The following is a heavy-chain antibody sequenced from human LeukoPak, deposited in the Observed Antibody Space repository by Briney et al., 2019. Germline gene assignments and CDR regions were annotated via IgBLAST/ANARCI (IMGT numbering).Heavy chain of an antibody. V-gene: IGHV4-39*07. Sequence: SETLSLTCTVSGGSISSSSYYWGWIRQPPGKGLEWIGSIYYSGSTYYNPSLKSRLTISVDTSKTQFSLTLSSVTAADAAVYYCARSGVDYYYYGMDVWGQGTTVTVSS. J-gene: IGHJ6*02. CDR2: IYYSGST. CDR3: ARSGVDYYYYGMDV. D-gene: IGHD6-25*01. CDR1: GGSISSSSYY.